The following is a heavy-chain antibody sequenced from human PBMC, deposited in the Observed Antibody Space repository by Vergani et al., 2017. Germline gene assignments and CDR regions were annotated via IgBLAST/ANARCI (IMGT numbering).Heavy chain of an antibody. J-gene: IGHJ6*02. D-gene: IGHD3-10*01. CDR3: ARDRYYLCSGSYPYFYYYGLDV. CDR1: GFTFSSYS. CDR2: ISSSSIYI. V-gene: IGHV3-21*01. Sequence: EVQLVESGGGLVKRGGSLRLSCAASGFTFSSYSMNWVRQAPGKGLEWDSSISSSSIYIHYSDSLKGRFTISRDNAKSSLYLQMNSLRAEDTGVYYCARDRYYLCSGSYPYFYYYGLDVWGQGTAVTVSS.